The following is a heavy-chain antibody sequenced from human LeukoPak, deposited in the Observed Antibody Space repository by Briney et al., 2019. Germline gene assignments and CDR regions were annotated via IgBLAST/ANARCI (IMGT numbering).Heavy chain of an antibody. CDR2: ISYDGSNR. CDR1: GFTFSSYG. CDR3: ARDQYGSGSYSLGSFDY. J-gene: IGHJ4*02. Sequence: GGSLRLSCAASGFTFSSYGMHWVRQAPGKGLEWVAVISYDGSNRYYADSVKGRFTISRDNAKNSLYLQMNSLRDEDTAVYYCARDQYGSGSYSLGSFDYWGQGTPVTVSS. V-gene: IGHV3-30*03. D-gene: IGHD3-10*01.